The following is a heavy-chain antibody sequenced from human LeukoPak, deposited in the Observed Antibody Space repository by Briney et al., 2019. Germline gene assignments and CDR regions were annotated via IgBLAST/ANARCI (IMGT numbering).Heavy chain of an antibody. J-gene: IGHJ3*02. V-gene: IGHV3-7*01. Sequence: GGSLRLSCAASGFTFSSYWMSWVRQAPGKVLEWVANIKQDGSEKYYVDSVKGRFTIARDNAKNSLYLQMNSLRAEDTAVYYCARDEVVVAASGAFDIWGQGTMVTASS. CDR1: GFTFSSYW. D-gene: IGHD2-15*01. CDR2: IKQDGSEK. CDR3: ARDEVVVAASGAFDI.